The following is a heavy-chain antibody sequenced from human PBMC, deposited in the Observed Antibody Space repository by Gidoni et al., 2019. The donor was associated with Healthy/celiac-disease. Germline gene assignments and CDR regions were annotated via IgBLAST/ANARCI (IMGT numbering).Heavy chain of an antibody. D-gene: IGHD3-3*01. Sequence: EVQLLESGGGLVQPGGSLRLSCAASGFTFSSYAMSWVRQAPGKGLEWVSAISGSGGSTYYADSVKGRFTISRDNSKNTMYLQMNSLRAEDTAVYYCAKGSGYYTLFDYWGQGTLVTVSS. V-gene: IGHV3-23*01. J-gene: IGHJ4*02. CDR1: GFTFSSYA. CDR2: ISGSGGST. CDR3: AKGSGYYTLFDY.